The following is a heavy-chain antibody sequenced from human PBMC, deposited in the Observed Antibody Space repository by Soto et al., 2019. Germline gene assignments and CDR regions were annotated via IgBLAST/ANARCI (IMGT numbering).Heavy chain of an antibody. CDR3: VDDSNGDSGF. D-gene: IGHD3-22*01. J-gene: IGHJ4*02. CDR2: IYYSGST. V-gene: IGHV4-39*01. Sequence: RQPPGKGLEWIGSIYYSGSTYYNPSLKSRVTISADTSKNQFSLKLSSVTDADTAVYYCVDDSNGDSGFWGQGTLVSVSS.